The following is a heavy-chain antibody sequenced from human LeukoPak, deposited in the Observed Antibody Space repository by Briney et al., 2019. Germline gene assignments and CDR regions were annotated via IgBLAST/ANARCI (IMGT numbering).Heavy chain of an antibody. J-gene: IGHJ4*02. CDR1: GFIFSGYG. Sequence: PGGSLRLSCAASGFIFSGYGMHWVRQAPGKGLEWVGCIRSNTFGGTGEYAASVKGGFTISRDDSKSIAYLQMNSLKTEDTAVYYCSRDQYRYNYGSGSSGLFDYWGQGTLVTVSS. CDR3: SRDQYRYNYGSGSSGLFDY. V-gene: IGHV3-49*04. D-gene: IGHD3-10*01. CDR2: IRSNTFGGTG.